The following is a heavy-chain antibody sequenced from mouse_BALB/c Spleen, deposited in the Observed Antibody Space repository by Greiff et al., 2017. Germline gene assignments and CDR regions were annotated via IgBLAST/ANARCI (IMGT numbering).Heavy chain of an antibody. CDR1: GYSITSDYA. CDR2: ISYSGST. Sequence: VQLKESGPGLVKPSQSLSLTCTVTGYSITSDYAWNWIRQFPGNKLEWMGYISYSGSTSYNPSLKSRISITRDTSKNQFFLQLNSVTTEDTATYYCAPYYAGFAYWGQGTLVTVSA. J-gene: IGHJ3*01. D-gene: IGHD1-1*02. CDR3: APYYAGFAY. V-gene: IGHV3-2*02.